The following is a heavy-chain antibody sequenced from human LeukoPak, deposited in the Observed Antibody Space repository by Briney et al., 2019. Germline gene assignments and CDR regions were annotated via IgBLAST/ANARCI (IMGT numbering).Heavy chain of an antibody. Sequence: ASVKVSCKVSGYTLTELSMHWVRQAPGKGLEWMGGFDPEDGETIYAQKFQGRVTMTTDTSTSTAYMELRSLRSDDTAVYYCARDTPPPDFWSGYYTGQAPGVFDYWGQGTLVTVSS. D-gene: IGHD3-3*01. J-gene: IGHJ4*02. CDR3: ARDTPPPDFWSGYYTGQAPGVFDY. CDR1: GYTLTELS. V-gene: IGHV1-24*01. CDR2: FDPEDGET.